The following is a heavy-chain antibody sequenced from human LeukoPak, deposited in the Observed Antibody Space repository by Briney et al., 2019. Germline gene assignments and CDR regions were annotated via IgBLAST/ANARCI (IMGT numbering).Heavy chain of an antibody. CDR3: ARGLAIFGVVIPWAFDI. CDR2: INHSGST. Sequence: PSETLSLTCAVYGGSFSGYYWSWIRQPPGKGLEWIGEINHSGSTNYNPSLKSRVTISVGTSKNQFSLKLSSVTAADTAVYYCARGLAIFGVVIPWAFDIWGQGTMVTVSS. CDR1: GGSFSGYY. D-gene: IGHD3-3*01. J-gene: IGHJ3*02. V-gene: IGHV4-34*01.